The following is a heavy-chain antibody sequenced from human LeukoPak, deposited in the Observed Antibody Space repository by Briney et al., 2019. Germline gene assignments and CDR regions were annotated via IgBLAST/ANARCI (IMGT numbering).Heavy chain of an antibody. J-gene: IGHJ4*02. CDR2: ISTSTGDT. D-gene: IGHD4-11*01. Sequence: ASVKVSCKTSGYSFILYEISWVRQAPGQGPEWMGWISTSTGDTKYTQKFQGRVTPTTDTSTSTAYMELSSLRSDDTAVYYCAGDDNYGIFVNVDYWGQGTLVTVSS. V-gene: IGHV1-18*01. CDR3: AGDDNYGIFVNVDY. CDR1: GYSFILYE.